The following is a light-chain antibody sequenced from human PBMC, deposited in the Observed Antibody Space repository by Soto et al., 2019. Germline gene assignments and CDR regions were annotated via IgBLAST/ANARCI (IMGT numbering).Light chain of an antibody. V-gene: IGKV1-9*01. Sequence: IQVTQSPSSLSASVGDRVTITCRASQGINSHLAWYQQKPGTAPKALIYSASTLESGVPSRFSGSGSGTDFTLTISSLQPEDSATYYCQQFKSLPLTFGGGTRVEI. CDR3: QQFKSLPLT. CDR1: QGINSH. CDR2: SAS. J-gene: IGKJ4*01.